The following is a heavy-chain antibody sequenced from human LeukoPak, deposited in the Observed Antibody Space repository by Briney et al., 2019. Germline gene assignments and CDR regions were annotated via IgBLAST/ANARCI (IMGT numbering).Heavy chain of an antibody. Sequence: SETLSLTCTVSGGSISSYFWSWIRQPAGKGLEWIGRINPSGNTNYNPSMKSRVTMSVDRSKNQFSLKLSSVTAADTAVYYCARDTTVSTEGGVDYWGQGTLFTVSS. CDR3: ARDTTVSTEGGVDY. CDR2: INPSGNT. CDR1: GGSISSYF. D-gene: IGHD4-17*01. J-gene: IGHJ4*02. V-gene: IGHV4-4*07.